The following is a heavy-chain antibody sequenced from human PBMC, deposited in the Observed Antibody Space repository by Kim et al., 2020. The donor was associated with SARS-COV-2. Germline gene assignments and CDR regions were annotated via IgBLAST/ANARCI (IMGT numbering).Heavy chain of an antibody. J-gene: IGHJ4*02. V-gene: IGHV3-21*01. CDR1: GFTFSSYS. Sequence: GGSLRLSCAASGFTFSSYSMNWVRQAPGKGLEWVSSISSSSSYIYYADSVKGRFTISRDNAKNSLYLQMNSLRAEDTAVYYCARAKTSAAGSSQFDYWGQGTLVTVSS. D-gene: IGHD6-13*01. CDR3: ARAKTSAAGSSQFDY. CDR2: ISSSSSYI.